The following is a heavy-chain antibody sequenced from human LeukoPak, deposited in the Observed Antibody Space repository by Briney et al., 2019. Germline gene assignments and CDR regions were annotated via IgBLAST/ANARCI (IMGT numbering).Heavy chain of an antibody. CDR2: IGSSGRTM. Sequence: GGSLRLSCAASGFSFSSYEMNWVRQAPGKGLEWISYIGSSGRTMYYADSVKGRFTISRDNAKNSLYLQMNSLRAEDTAVYYCARESWSIAAAGLDAFDIWGQGTMVTVSS. V-gene: IGHV3-48*03. D-gene: IGHD6-13*01. CDR3: ARESWSIAAAGLDAFDI. CDR1: GFSFSSYE. J-gene: IGHJ3*02.